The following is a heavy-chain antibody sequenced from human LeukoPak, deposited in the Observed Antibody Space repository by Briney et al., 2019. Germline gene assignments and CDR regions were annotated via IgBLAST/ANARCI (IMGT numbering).Heavy chain of an antibody. Sequence: ASVKVSCKASGYTFTSYYMHWVRQAPGQGLEWMGIINPSGGSTSYAQKFQGRVTMTRDMSTSTVYMELSSLRSEDTAVYYCARVAVQSYDSSGYYFDYWGQGTLVTVSS. CDR2: INPSGGST. CDR3: ARVAVQSYDSSGYYFDY. CDR1: GYTFTSYY. J-gene: IGHJ4*02. V-gene: IGHV1-46*01. D-gene: IGHD3-22*01.